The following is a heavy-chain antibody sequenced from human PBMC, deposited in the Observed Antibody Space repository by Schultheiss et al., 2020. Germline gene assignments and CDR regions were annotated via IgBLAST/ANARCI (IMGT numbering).Heavy chain of an antibody. D-gene: IGHD2-15*01. CDR1: GFTFSNAW. V-gene: IGHV3-15*07. CDR2: IKSKTDGGTT. Sequence: GESLKISCAASGFTFSNAWMNWVRQAPGKGLEWVGRIKSKTDGGTTDYAAPVKGRFTISRDDSKNTLYLQMNSLKTEDTAVYYCTTIVVLVAAYDYWGQGTLVTVSS. CDR3: TTIVVLVAAYDY. J-gene: IGHJ4*02.